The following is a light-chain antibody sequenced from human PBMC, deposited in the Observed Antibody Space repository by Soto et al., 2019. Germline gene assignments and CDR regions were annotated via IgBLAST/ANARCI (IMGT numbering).Light chain of an antibody. Sequence: VLTQSLATVSLSPRERASLSCRASQSVSSYLAWYQQKPGQAPRLLIYDASNRATGIPARFSGSGSGTDFTLTISSLEPEDFALYYCHQYNNWPWTFGQGTKVDI. CDR2: DAS. CDR1: QSVSSY. CDR3: HQYNNWPWT. J-gene: IGKJ1*01. V-gene: IGKV3-11*01.